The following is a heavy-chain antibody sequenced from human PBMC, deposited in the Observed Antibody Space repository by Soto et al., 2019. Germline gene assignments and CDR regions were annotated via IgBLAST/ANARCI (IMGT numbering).Heavy chain of an antibody. CDR2: ISWNSGTI. V-gene: IGHV3-9*01. CDR3: ARAYIFFPVRRPGAS. D-gene: IGHD3-9*01. CDR1: KFTFKDYA. Sequence: EVQLVESGGGSVQPGRSLRLSCVASKFTFKDYAMHWVRQAPGKDLEWVSGISWNSGTIAYAASEQGRVTISRDNAKNYMDMQMGSQRVVDTALYYFARAYIFFPVRRPGASCGQGSPVTVSS. J-gene: IGHJ5*02.